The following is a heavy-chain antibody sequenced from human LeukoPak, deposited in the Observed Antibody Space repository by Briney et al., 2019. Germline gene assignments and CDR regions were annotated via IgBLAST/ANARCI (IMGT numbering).Heavy chain of an antibody. CDR1: RYTFTSYD. CDR3: ARGSGWYRGEYYYYMDV. Sequence: ASVKVSCKASRYTFTSYDINWVRQATGQGLEWMGWMNPNSGNTGYAQKFQGRVTMTRNTSISTAYMELSSLRSEDTAVYYCARGSGWYRGEYYYYMDVWGKGTTVTVSS. D-gene: IGHD6-19*01. V-gene: IGHV1-8*01. CDR2: MNPNSGNT. J-gene: IGHJ6*03.